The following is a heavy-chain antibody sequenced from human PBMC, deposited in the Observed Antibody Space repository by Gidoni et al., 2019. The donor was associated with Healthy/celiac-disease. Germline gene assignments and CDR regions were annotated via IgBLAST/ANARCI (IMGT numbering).Heavy chain of an antibody. V-gene: IGHV3-33*01. J-gene: IGHJ6*02. CDR2: IWYDGSNK. CDR1: GFTFRSYG. D-gene: IGHD3-22*01. CDR3: ARMYYYDSSGYYYYYYGMDV. Sequence: QVQLVESGGGVVQPGRSLRLSCAASGFTFRSYGMPWVRQAPGKGLEWVAVIWYDGSNKYYADSVKGRFTISRDNSKNTLYLQMNSLRAEDTAVYYCARMYYYDSSGYYYYYYGMDVWGQGTTVTVSS.